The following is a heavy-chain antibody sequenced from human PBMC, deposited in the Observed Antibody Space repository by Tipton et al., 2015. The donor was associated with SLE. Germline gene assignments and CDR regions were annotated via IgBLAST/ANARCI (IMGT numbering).Heavy chain of an antibody. CDR1: GFTFSSYS. J-gene: IGHJ4*02. Sequence: GSLRLSCAASGFTFSSYSMNWVRQAPGRGLEWVSSISSSSSYIYYADSLKGRFTISRDNAKNSLYLQMNSLRAEDTAVYYCAREENYYDSRAYSSFDYWGQGTLVTVSS. CDR2: ISSSSSYI. CDR3: AREENYYDSRAYSSFDY. V-gene: IGHV3-21*01. D-gene: IGHD3-22*01.